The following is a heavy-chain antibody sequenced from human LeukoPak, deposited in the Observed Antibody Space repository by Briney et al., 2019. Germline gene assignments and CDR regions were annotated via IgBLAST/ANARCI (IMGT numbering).Heavy chain of an antibody. D-gene: IGHD3-3*01. CDR2: ISSSGSTI. Sequence: GGSLRLSCAASGFTFSDYYMSWIRQAPGKGLEWVSYISSSGSTIYYADSVKGRFTISRDNAKNSLYLQMNSLRAEATAVYYCARELRFLEWLSYINYWGQGTLVTVSS. V-gene: IGHV3-11*01. J-gene: IGHJ4*02. CDR3: ARELRFLEWLSYINY. CDR1: GFTFSDYY.